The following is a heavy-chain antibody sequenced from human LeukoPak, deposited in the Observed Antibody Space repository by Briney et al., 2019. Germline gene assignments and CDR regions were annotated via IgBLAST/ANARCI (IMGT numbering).Heavy chain of an antibody. D-gene: IGHD6-6*01. CDR2: FDPEDGET. CDR3: ATEYSSSYFVY. CDR1: VYTLTELS. V-gene: IGHV1-24*01. J-gene: IGHJ4*02. Sequence: ASVKVSRKVSVYTLTELSMHWARQAPGKGLEWMGGFDPEDGETIDAQKFQGRVTMTEDTSTDTAYMELSSLRSEDTAVYYWATEYSSSYFVYWGQGTLVTVSS.